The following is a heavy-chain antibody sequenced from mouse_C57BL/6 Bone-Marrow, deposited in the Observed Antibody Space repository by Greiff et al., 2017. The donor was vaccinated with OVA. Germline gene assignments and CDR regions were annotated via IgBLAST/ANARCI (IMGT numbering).Heavy chain of an antibody. J-gene: IGHJ4*01. Sequence: QVQLKQSGAELAKPGASVKLSCKAPGYTFTSYWMHWVKQRPGQGLEWIGYINPSSGYTKYNQKFKDKATLTADKSSSTAYMQLSSLTYEDSAVYYCAILLRYDAMDYWGQGTSVTVSS. V-gene: IGHV1-7*01. CDR2: INPSSGYT. CDR3: AILLRYDAMDY. D-gene: IGHD1-1*01. CDR1: GYTFTSYW.